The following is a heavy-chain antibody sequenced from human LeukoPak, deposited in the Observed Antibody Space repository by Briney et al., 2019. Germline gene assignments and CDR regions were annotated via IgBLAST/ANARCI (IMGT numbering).Heavy chain of an antibody. J-gene: IGHJ4*02. CDR2: FDPEDGET. D-gene: IGHD5-12*01. Sequence: ASVKVSCKVSGYTLTELSMHWVRQAPGKGLEWMGGFDPEDGETIYAQKFQGRVTITRDTSASTAYMELSSLRSEDTAVYYCARDLGWLRYKYYFDYWGQGTLVTVSS. V-gene: IGHV1-24*01. CDR3: ARDLGWLRYKYYFDY. CDR1: GYTLTELS.